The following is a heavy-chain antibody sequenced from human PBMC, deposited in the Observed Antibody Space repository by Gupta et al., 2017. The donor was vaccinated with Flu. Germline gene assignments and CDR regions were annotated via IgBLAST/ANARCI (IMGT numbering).Heavy chain of an antibody. CDR2: ISSSGVT. V-gene: IGHV3-48*03. J-gene: IGHJ4*02. CDR1: GFTFSSYE. Sequence: EVQLVVSGGGVVQPGWSLRLSCAASGFTFSSYEMNWVRLAPGKGLEWVAFISSSGVTYYTDSVKDRFTISRDNAKNSVHLQMHSLRAEDTAFYYCARGHWDSWGQGTLVTVSS. CDR3: ARGHWDS.